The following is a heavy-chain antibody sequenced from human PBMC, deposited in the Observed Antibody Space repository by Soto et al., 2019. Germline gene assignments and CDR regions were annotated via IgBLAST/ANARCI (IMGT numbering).Heavy chain of an antibody. CDR3: ATTDYSGGFDY. V-gene: IGHV4-30-2*01. Sequence: SETLSLTCAVSGGSISSGGYSWSWIRQPPGKGLEWIGCIYHSGSTYYNPSLKSRVTISVDRSKNQFSLKLSSVTAADTAVYYCATTDYSGGFDYWGQGTLVTVSS. D-gene: IGHD4-4*01. CDR1: GGSISSGGYS. CDR2: IYHSGST. J-gene: IGHJ4*02.